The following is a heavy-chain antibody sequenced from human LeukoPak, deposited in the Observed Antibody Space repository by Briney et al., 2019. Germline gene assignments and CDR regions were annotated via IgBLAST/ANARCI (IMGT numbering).Heavy chain of an antibody. CDR2: IKRKTEGGTT. CDR1: GFTFSNAF. CDR3: AREKNWAFDI. Sequence: GGSLRLSCAASGFTFSNAFMNWVRQAPGSGLEWVGRIKRKTEGGTTHYAAPVKGRFIISRADSKNTLYLQMNSLRAEDTAVYYCAREKNWAFDIWGQGTMVTVSS. V-gene: IGHV3-15*01. J-gene: IGHJ3*02. D-gene: IGHD2/OR15-2a*01.